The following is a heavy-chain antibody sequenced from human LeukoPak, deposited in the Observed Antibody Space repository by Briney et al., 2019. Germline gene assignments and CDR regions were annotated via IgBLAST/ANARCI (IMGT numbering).Heavy chain of an antibody. D-gene: IGHD1-26*01. Sequence: GGSLRLSCAASGFTVSSNYMSWVRQAPGKGLEWVSVIYSGGSTYYADSVKGRFTISRDNSKNTLYLQMNSLRAENTAVYYSARARWGGGSYSFDYWGQGTLVTVSS. J-gene: IGHJ4*02. CDR1: GFTVSSNY. CDR3: ARARWGGGSYSFDY. V-gene: IGHV3-66*01. CDR2: IYSGGST.